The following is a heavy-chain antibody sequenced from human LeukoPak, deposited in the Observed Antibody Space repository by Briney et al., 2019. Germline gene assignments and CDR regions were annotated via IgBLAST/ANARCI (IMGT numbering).Heavy chain of an antibody. CDR2: INSDAGST. CDR3: ARGHGDFDY. V-gene: IGHV1-46*01. D-gene: IGHD5-24*01. Sequence: ASVKVSCKASGYTFTNYYVHWVRQAPGQGLEWMGMINSDAGSTTYAQKCQGRVTMTRDTSTSTVYMDLSSLRSEDTAVYYCARGHGDFDYWGQGTLVTVSS. CDR1: GYTFTNYY. J-gene: IGHJ4*02.